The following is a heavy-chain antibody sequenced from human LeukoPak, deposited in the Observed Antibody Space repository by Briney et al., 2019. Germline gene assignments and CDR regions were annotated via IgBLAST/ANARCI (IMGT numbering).Heavy chain of an antibody. D-gene: IGHD6-19*01. CDR2: INEDGSNK. J-gene: IGHJ4*02. CDR3: TRVIVAVPGYFDYFDF. Sequence: GGSLRLSCAASGFTVSSFAMRWIRQAPGKGLEWVANINEDGSNKWHLGSVRGRFTVSRDNARNSLYLQMNSLRVEDTAVYYCTRVIVAVPGYFDYFDFWGQGVLVTVSS. CDR1: GFTVSSFA. V-gene: IGHV3-7*01.